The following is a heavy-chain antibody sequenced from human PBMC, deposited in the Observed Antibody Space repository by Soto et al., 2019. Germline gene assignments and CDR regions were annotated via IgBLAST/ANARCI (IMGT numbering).Heavy chain of an antibody. CDR2: INPNSGGT. CDR3: ARAGGDYPYYYYYMDV. Sequence: QVQLVQSGAEVKKPGASVKVSCKASGYTFTGYYIHWVRQAPGQGLEWMGWINPNSGGTNYAQKFQGWVTMTRDTSISTAYMELSRLRSDDTAVYYCARAGGDYPYYYYYMDVWGKGTTVTVSS. J-gene: IGHJ6*03. D-gene: IGHD4-17*01. CDR1: GYTFTGYY. V-gene: IGHV1-2*04.